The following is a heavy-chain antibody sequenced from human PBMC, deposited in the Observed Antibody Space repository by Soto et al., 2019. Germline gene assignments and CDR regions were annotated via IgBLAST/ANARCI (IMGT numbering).Heavy chain of an antibody. J-gene: IGHJ3*02. D-gene: IGHD3-10*01. Sequence: SETLSLTCAVSGGFISSGGYSWSWIRQPPGKGLEWIGYIYHSGSTYYNPSLKSRVTISVDRSKNQFSLKLSSVTAADTAVYYCARTTMVRGVPFDAFDIWGQGTMVTVSS. CDR3: ARTTMVRGVPFDAFDI. CDR1: GGFISSGGYS. V-gene: IGHV4-30-2*01. CDR2: IYHSGST.